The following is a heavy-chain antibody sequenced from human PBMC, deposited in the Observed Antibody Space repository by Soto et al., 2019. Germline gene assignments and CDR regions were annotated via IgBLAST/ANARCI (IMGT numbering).Heavy chain of an antibody. CDR2: IYYRGNA. V-gene: IGHV4-39*01. J-gene: IGHJ4*02. Sequence: SETLSLTCAVYGGSFSDKYYWGWIRQPPGKGLEWIGSIYYRGNAYYNPSLQTRVTISLDKSKSQFSLKLNSVTAADSAVYFCARLEGLATISYYFDFWGPGALVTVPQ. CDR3: ARLEGLATISYYFDF. CDR1: GGSFSDKYY. D-gene: IGHD3-9*01.